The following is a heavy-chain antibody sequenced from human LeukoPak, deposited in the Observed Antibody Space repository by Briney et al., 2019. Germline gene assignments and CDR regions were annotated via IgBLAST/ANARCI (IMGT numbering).Heavy chain of an antibody. CDR1: GYTFTGYY. CDR2: INPNSGGT. V-gene: IGHV1-2*02. D-gene: IGHD1-7*01. CDR3: ERPPTQYNWNYAVNWFDP. J-gene: IGHJ5*02. Sequence: GSVKVSCKASGYTFTGYYMHWVRQTPGQGLEWMGWINPNSGGTNYAQKFQGRVTMTRDTSISTAYMELSRLRSDDTAVYYCERPPTQYNWNYAVNWFDPWGQGTLVTVSS.